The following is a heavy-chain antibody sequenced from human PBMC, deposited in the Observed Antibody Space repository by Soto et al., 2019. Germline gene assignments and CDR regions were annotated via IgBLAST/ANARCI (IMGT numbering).Heavy chain of an antibody. V-gene: IGHV1-69*09. D-gene: IGHD3-16*01. J-gene: IGHJ4*03. CDR2: IIPFLNLS. Sequence: QVVLLQSGADVKEPGSSVNISCKTFGDVFSTDTINWVRQAPGQGLLWMGSIIPFLNLSNIEPTFMDRLSITADESTGTAYLKPRDLTRADTAIYFCAPLGAETAHWGHGTRITVSS. CDR3: APLGAETAH. CDR1: GDVFSTDT.